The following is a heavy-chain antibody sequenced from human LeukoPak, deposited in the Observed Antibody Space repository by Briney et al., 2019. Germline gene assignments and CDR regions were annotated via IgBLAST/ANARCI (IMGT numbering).Heavy chain of an antibody. Sequence: GGSLRLSCAASGFSFMTYAMSWVRQAPGKGLEWVSAISGSGGSTYYADSVKGRFTISRDNSKNTLYLQMNSLRAEDTAVYYCAKEGGKRLADYWGQGTLVTVSS. CDR2: ISGSGGST. D-gene: IGHD1-1*01. CDR1: GFSFMTYA. J-gene: IGHJ4*02. CDR3: AKEGGKRLADY. V-gene: IGHV3-23*01.